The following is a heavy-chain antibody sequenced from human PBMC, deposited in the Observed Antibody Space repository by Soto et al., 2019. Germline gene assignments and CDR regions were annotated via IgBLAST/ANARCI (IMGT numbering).Heavy chain of an antibody. Sequence: EMQLLESGGGLVQAGGSLRLSCAASGFTVSSYALNWVRQAPGKGLEWVSGISASTYYADSVKGRFTISRDTPKNKLDLQMNSLRAEDTAIYFCAIRMYSTRWDYLDYWGQGTLVTVSS. CDR1: GFTVSSYA. CDR2: ISAST. D-gene: IGHD6-13*01. J-gene: IGHJ4*02. CDR3: AIRMYSTRWDYLDY. V-gene: IGHV3-23*01.